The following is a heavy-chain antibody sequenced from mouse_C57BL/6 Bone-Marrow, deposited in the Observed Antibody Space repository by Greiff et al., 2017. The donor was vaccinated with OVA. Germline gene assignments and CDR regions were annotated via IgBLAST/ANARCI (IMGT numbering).Heavy chain of an antibody. Sequence: QVHVKQSGAELARPGASVKMSCKASGYTFTSYTMHWVKQRPGQGLEWIGYINPSSGYTKYNQKFKDKATLTADKSSSTAYMQLSSLTSEDSAVYYCARTPKLGPYYFDYWGQGTTLTVSS. D-gene: IGHD4-1*01. V-gene: IGHV1-4*01. CDR3: ARTPKLGPYYFDY. J-gene: IGHJ2*01. CDR2: INPSSGYT. CDR1: GYTFTSYT.